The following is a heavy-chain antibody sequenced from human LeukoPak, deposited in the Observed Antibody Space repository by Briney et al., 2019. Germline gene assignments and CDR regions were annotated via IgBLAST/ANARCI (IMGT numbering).Heavy chain of an antibody. D-gene: IGHD6-13*01. Sequence: GGSLRLSCAVSGFTFSDHYMDWVRQAPGKGLEWVGRIRNKANSYTTEYAASVKGRFTISRDDSKNSVFLQMNNLKTEDSAVYYCAISSSSGFTHFDYWGQGTLVTVSS. J-gene: IGHJ4*02. CDR3: AISSSSGFTHFDY. CDR2: IRNKANSYTT. CDR1: GFTFSDHY. V-gene: IGHV3-72*01.